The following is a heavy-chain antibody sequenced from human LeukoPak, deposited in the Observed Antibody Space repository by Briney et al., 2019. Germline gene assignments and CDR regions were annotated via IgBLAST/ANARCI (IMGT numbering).Heavy chain of an antibody. V-gene: IGHV3-11*04. Sequence: GGSLRLSCAASGFTFSDYYMSWIRQAPGKGLEWVSYISSSGSTIYYADSVKGRFTISRDNAKNSLYLQMNSLRAEDTAVYYCARPDREWELLPSFDYWGQGTLVTVSS. D-gene: IGHD1-26*01. CDR3: ARPDREWELLPSFDY. CDR1: GFTFSDYY. CDR2: ISSSGSTI. J-gene: IGHJ4*02.